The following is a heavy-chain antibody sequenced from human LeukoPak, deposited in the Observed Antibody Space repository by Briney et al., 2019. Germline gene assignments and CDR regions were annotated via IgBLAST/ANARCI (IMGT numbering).Heavy chain of an antibody. CDR1: GFTFSSYN. CDR2: ISSSSSTI. D-gene: IGHD3-22*01. CDR3: ARGSTYYDSSGQVPFDY. V-gene: IGHV3-48*01. J-gene: IGHJ4*02. Sequence: GGSLRLSCAASGFTFSSYNMNWVRQAPGKGLEWVSYISSSSSTIYYADSVKGRFTISRDNAKNSLYLQMNSLRAEDTAVYYCARGSTYYDSSGQVPFDYWGQGTLVTVSS.